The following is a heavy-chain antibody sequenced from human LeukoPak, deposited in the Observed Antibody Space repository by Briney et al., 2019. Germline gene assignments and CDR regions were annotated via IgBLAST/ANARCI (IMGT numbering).Heavy chain of an antibody. D-gene: IGHD5-18*01. J-gene: IGHJ6*03. CDR2: LYSSGDT. CDR1: GGSISSYY. CDR3: ARTTEGGYTYDYFYYYYMDV. V-gene: IGHV4-4*07. Sequence: SETLSLTCIVSGGSISSYYWSWIRQPAGKGLEWIGRLYSSGDTNYNPSLKSRVTISVDTSKIQFSLKLSSVTAADTAVYYCARTTEGGYTYDYFYYYYMDVWGKGTTVTISS.